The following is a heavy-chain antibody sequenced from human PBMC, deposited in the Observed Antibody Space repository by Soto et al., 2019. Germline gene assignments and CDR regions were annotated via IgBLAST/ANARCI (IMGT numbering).Heavy chain of an antibody. CDR1: GFTFSSYA. CDR3: ARDRADSFGYWYFDL. CDR2: ISYDGSNK. Sequence: QVQLVESGGGVVQPGRSLRLSCAASGFTFSSYAMHWVRQAPGKGLEWVAVISYDGSNKYYADSVKGRFTISRDNSKNTLYLQMNSLSAEDTAVYYCARDRADSFGYWYFDLWGRGTLVTVSS. V-gene: IGHV3-30-3*01. J-gene: IGHJ2*01. D-gene: IGHD5-18*01.